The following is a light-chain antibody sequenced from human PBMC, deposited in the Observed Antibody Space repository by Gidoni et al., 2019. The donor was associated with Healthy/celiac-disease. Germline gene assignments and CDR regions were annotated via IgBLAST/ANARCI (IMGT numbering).Light chain of an antibody. CDR1: QRVISY. CDR3: RQHSNWPPLT. J-gene: IGKJ4*02. CDR2: DAA. V-gene: IGKV3-11*01. Sequence: EIVLTQSPATLSLSPGERATLPCRASQRVISYLAWYQQKPGQAPTLLLYDAANRATGSPARFSGSGSGTDFTLPISSLEPADFAVYYCRQHSNWPPLTFGGGTKVEIK.